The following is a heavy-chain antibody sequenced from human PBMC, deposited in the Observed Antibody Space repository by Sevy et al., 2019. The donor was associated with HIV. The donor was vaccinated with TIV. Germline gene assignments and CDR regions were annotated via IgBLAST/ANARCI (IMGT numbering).Heavy chain of an antibody. Sequence: SETLSLTCTVSGGSISSYYWSWIRQPPGKGLEWIGYIYYSGSTNYNPSLKSRVTISVDTSKNQFSLKLSSVTAADTAVYYCARGMSSSSWYRGYYYYYMDVWGKGTTVTVSS. J-gene: IGHJ6*03. V-gene: IGHV4-59*01. CDR2: IYYSGST. CDR3: ARGMSSSSWYRGYYYYYMDV. CDR1: GGSISSYY. D-gene: IGHD6-13*01.